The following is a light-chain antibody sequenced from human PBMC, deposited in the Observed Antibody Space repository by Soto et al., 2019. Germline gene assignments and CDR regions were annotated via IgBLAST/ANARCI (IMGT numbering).Light chain of an antibody. CDR2: GAS. J-gene: IGKJ1*01. CDR3: QHYKGWRWT. CDR1: QSISSK. Sequence: EIVMTQSPATLSVSPGEGATLSCRASQSISSKLAWYQQKRGQAPRLLIYGASTRATGVPARFSGRGSGTEFTLTISSLQAEDRAGDYGQHYKGWRWTFGQGTKVEIK. V-gene: IGKV3-15*01.